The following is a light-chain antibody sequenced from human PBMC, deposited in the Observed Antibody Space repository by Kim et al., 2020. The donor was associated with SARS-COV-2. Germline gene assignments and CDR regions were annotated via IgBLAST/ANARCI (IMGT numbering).Light chain of an antibody. CDR3: QQYNNWPRT. J-gene: IGKJ1*01. CDR2: SMS. CDR1: QYVSNY. Sequence: VSPGQRVTLSCRASQYVSNYLAWYQQKPGQPPRPLIYSMSTRATGVPDRFSGSGSGIDFTLTINSLQSEDFAAYYCQQYNNWPRTFGQGTKVDIK. V-gene: IGKV3-15*01.